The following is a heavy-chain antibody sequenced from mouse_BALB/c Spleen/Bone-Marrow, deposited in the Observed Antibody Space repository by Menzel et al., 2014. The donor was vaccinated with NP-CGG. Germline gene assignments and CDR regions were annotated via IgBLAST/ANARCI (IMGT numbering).Heavy chain of an antibody. CDR2: INPDSSTT. D-gene: IGHD1-1*01. Sequence: EVKVIESGGGLVQPGGSLKLSCAVSGFDFSRYWMSWVRQAPGKGLEWIGEINPDSSTTNYTPSLKDKFIISRDNAKNTLYLQMSKVRSEATALYYCARLGYYGSYAYWGQGTLVTVSA. J-gene: IGHJ3*01. V-gene: IGHV4-1*02. CDR3: ARLGYYGSYAY. CDR1: GFDFSRYW.